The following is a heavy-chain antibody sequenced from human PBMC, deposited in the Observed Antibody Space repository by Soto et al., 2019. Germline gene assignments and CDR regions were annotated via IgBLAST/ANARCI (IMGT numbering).Heavy chain of an antibody. D-gene: IGHD4-17*01. V-gene: IGHV3-48*01. Sequence: GGSLRLSCAASGFTFSSYSMNWVRQAPGKGLEWVSYISSSSSTIYYADSVKGRFTISRDNAKNSLYLQMNSLRAEDTAVYYCARDAHTVNFDYWGQGTLVTVSS. CDR3: ARDAHTVNFDY. CDR2: ISSSSSTI. CDR1: GFTFSSYS. J-gene: IGHJ4*02.